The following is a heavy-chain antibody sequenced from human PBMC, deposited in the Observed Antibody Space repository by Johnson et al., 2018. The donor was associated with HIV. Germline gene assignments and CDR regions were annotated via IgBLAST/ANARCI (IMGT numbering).Heavy chain of an antibody. V-gene: IGHV3-23*04. D-gene: IGHD4-17*01. CDR2: ISGSGGST. Sequence: VQLVEPGGGLVQPGGSLTLSCPASRFTFSSSCMSWVRQAPGKGLEWVSAISGSGGSTYYAVSVKGRFTISRDNPKKSLYLQMNGLRPEDTGIYYCAKDIVYGVYGSQGAFHIWGRGTMVKVSS. CDR3: AKDIVYGVYGSQGAFHI. CDR1: RFTFSSSC. J-gene: IGHJ3*02.